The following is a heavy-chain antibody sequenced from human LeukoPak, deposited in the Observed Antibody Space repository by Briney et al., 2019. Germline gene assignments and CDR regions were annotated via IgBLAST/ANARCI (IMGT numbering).Heavy chain of an antibody. CDR3: AREKYYYGSGRPLDI. D-gene: IGHD3-10*01. J-gene: IGHJ3*02. V-gene: IGHV3-66*01. Sequence: GGSLRLSCAASGFTVSSNYMSWVRQAPGKGLQWVSVIYSGGSTYYADSVKGRFTISRDNSKNTLYLQMNSLRAEDTAVYYCAREKYYYGSGRPLDIWGQRTRVTVSS. CDR2: IYSGGST. CDR1: GFTVSSNY.